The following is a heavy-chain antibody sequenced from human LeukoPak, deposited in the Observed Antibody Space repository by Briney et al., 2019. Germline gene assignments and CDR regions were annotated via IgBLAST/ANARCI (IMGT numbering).Heavy chain of an antibody. CDR1: GFTFSSYE. CDR2: ISSSGSTI. Sequence: GGSLRLSCAASGFTFSSYEMNWVRQAPGKGLEWVSYISSSGSTIYYADSVKGRFTISRDNAKNSVYLQMNSLRAEDTAVYYCAELGITMIGCVCGKGTTVTVSS. D-gene: IGHD3-10*02. CDR3: AELGITMIGCV. J-gene: IGHJ6*04. V-gene: IGHV3-48*03.